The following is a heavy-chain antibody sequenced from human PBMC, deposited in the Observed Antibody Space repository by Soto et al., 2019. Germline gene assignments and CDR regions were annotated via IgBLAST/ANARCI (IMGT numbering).Heavy chain of an antibody. CDR3: ARDLAYIREY. J-gene: IGHJ4*02. CDR2: ISTAHSDI. D-gene: IGHD3-10*01. V-gene: IGHV1-18*01. Sequence: VKVSCKASGYTFTSYGISWVRQAPGQGLEWMGWISTAHSDIGYAQKFQGRVTMTTDTSTSTAFMEMRSLTSDDTAVYYCARDLAYIREYWGQGTQVTVSS. CDR1: GYTFTSYG.